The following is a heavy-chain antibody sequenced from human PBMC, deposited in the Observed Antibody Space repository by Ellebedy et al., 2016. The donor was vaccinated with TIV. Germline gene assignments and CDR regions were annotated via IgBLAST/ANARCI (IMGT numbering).Heavy chain of an antibody. V-gene: IGHV3-66*01. D-gene: IGHD1-26*01. CDR2: IYRGGST. Sequence: GGSLRLSCAASGFTFSTNFMSWVRQAPGKGLQWVSGIYRGGSTYYGDSVKGRFTISRDTSKNTLYLQMNSLRAEDTAGYYCARGGSYFHFDYWGQGTLVTVSS. CDR3: ARGGSYFHFDY. J-gene: IGHJ4*02. CDR1: GFTFSTNF.